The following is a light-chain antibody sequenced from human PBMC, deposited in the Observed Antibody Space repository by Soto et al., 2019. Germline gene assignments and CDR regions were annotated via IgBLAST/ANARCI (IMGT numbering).Light chain of an antibody. CDR3: HQYGYSTNT. Sequence: EIVLTQSPGTLSLSPGERATLSCRASRSVNSRYLAWYQQKPGQAPRLLIYGASSRATGIPDRFSGSGSGTAFTLTISRLEPEDFAVYHCHQYGYSTNTFGQGPKLEIK. V-gene: IGKV3-20*01. CDR2: GAS. J-gene: IGKJ2*01. CDR1: RSVNSRY.